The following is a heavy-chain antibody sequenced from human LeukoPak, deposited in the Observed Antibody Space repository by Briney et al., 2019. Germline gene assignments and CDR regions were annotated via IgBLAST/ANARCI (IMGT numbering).Heavy chain of an antibody. V-gene: IGHV4-59*05. CDR1: GGSISGYY. J-gene: IGHJ4*02. D-gene: IGHD4-17*01. CDR3: AGTTVTRYYFDY. Sequence: SETLSLTCTVSGGSISGYYWSWLRQPPGKGLEWIGSIYYSGSTYYNPSLKSRVTISVDTSKNQFSLKLSSVTAADTAVYYCAGTTVTRYYFDYWGQGTLVTVSS. CDR2: IYYSGST.